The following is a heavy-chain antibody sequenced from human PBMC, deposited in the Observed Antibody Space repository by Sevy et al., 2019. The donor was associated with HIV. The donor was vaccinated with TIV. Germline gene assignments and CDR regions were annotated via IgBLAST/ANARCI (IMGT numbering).Heavy chain of an antibody. D-gene: IGHD2-2*01. CDR1: GFTSSDYY. Sequence: GGSLRLSCAASGFTSSDYYMSWIRQAPGKGLEWVSYISSSGSTIYYADSVKGRFTISRDNAKNSLYLQMNSLRAEDTAVYYCARDGDIVVVPAAIEYFQHWGQGTLVTVSS. V-gene: IGHV3-11*01. CDR2: ISSSGSTI. CDR3: ARDGDIVVVPAAIEYFQH. J-gene: IGHJ1*01.